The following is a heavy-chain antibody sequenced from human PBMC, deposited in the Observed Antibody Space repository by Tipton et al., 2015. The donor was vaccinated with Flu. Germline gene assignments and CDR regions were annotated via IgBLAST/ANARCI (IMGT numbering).Heavy chain of an antibody. CDR2: TYTSGST. Sequence: LRLSCTVSGGSISSYYWTWIRQPAGKGLEWIGRTYTSGSTKYNPSLKSRVTMSVDTSKNHFSLKLSSVTAADTAVYYCARVTELLWFGEARGWFDPWGQGTLVTVSS. CDR3: ARVTELLWFGEARGWFDP. CDR1: GGSISSYY. D-gene: IGHD3-10*01. V-gene: IGHV4-4*07. J-gene: IGHJ5*02.